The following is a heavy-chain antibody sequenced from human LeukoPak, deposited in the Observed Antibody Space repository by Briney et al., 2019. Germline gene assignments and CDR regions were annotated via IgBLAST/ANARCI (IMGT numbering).Heavy chain of an antibody. Sequence: GGSLRLSCAASGFTFSSYAMRWVPQAPGKGLEWVSAISGSGGSTYYADSVKGRFTISRDNSKNTLYLQMNSLRAEDTAVYYCAKASKVYGDSRAYFYYWGQGTLVTVSS. J-gene: IGHJ4*02. CDR2: ISGSGGST. V-gene: IGHV3-23*01. D-gene: IGHD4-17*01. CDR1: GFTFSSYA. CDR3: AKASKVYGDSRAYFYY.